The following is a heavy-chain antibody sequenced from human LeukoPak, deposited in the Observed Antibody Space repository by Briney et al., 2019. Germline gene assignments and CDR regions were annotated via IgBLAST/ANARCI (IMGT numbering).Heavy chain of an antibody. J-gene: IGHJ3*01. V-gene: IGHV1-2*02. CDR3: ARGREATKVWGSLEVFDF. D-gene: IGHD3-16*01. CDR1: GYTFTDYY. Sequence: ASVKVPCKASGYTFTDYYMHWVRQAPGQGLEWMGWINPNSRGTNTARKFQGRVTMTRDTSMREAYMELNRLTSDDTAIYYCARGREATKVWGSLEVFDFWGQGAMVTVSS. CDR2: INPNSRGT.